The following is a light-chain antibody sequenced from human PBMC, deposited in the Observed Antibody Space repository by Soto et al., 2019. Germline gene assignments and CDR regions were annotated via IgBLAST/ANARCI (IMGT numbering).Light chain of an antibody. V-gene: IGLV8-61*01. Sequence: QTVVTQEPSFSVSPGGTVTLTCGLTSGSVSTNYYPSWYQQTPGQAPRTLISNTNTRSSGVPDRFSGAILGNKAALTITGAQADDESHYYCVLYMGSGIWVFGGGTQLTVL. CDR1: SGSVSTNYY. CDR3: VLYMGSGIWV. CDR2: NTN. J-gene: IGLJ7*01.